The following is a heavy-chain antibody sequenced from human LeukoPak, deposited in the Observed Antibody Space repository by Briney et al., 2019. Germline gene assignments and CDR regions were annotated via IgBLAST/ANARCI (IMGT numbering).Heavy chain of an antibody. Sequence: GGSLRLSCAASGFTFSNYWIHWVRQAPGKGLVWVFRINGDGSDATYADSVRGRFTISRDNARNTVHLQMNSLTAEDTAVYYCARAVAVTASDVWGQGTLVTVSS. CDR3: ARAVAVTASDV. CDR1: GFTFSNYW. CDR2: INGDGSDA. J-gene: IGHJ4*02. V-gene: IGHV3-74*01. D-gene: IGHD2-21*02.